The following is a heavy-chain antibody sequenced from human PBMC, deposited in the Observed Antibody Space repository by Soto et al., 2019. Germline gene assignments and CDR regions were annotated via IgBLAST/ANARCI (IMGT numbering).Heavy chain of an antibody. V-gene: IGHV3-23*01. CDR1: GFTFSSYA. Sequence: GGSLRLSCAASGFTFSSYALSWVRQAPGKGLQWVSAISGSGGSTYYADSVKGRFTISRDNSKNTLYLQMNSLRAEDTAVYYCAKRGGWPGGGIAATGSLGYWGQGTLVTVSS. CDR2: ISGSGGST. J-gene: IGHJ4*02. D-gene: IGHD6-25*01. CDR3: AKRGGWPGGGIAATGSLGY.